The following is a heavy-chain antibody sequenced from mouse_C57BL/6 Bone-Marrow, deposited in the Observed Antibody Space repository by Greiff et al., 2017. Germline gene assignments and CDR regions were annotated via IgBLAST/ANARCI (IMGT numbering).Heavy chain of an antibody. V-gene: IGHV1-66*01. D-gene: IGHD1-1*01. Sequence: QVQLQQSGPELVKPGASVKISCKASGYSFTSYYIHWVKQRPGQGLAWIGWIYPGSGNTKYNEKFKGKATLTADTSSSTAYMQLSSLTSEDSAVYYCARDYYGSSYVGFAYWGQGTLVTVSA. CDR1: GYSFTSYY. CDR3: ARDYYGSSYVGFAY. CDR2: IYPGSGNT. J-gene: IGHJ3*01.